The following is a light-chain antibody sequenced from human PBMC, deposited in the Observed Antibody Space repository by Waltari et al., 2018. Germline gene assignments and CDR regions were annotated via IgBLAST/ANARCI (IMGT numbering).Light chain of an antibody. V-gene: IGKV3-20*01. CDR1: QSVSSSY. CDR2: GAS. J-gene: IGKJ2*01. CDR3: QQYGSSPHT. Sequence: DIVLTQYPGTLSLSPGERSTHSCRASQSVSSSYLAWYQQKPGQAPRLLIYGASSRATGIPDRFSGSGSGTDFTLTISRLEPEDFAVYYCQQYGSSPHTFGQGTKLEIK.